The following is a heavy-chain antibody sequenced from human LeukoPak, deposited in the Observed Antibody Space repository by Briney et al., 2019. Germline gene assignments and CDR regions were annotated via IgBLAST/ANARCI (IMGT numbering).Heavy chain of an antibody. V-gene: IGHV3-30*03. J-gene: IGHJ6*02. Sequence: GGSPRLSCAASGFTFSSYGMHWVRQAPGKGLEWVAVISYDGSNKYYADSVKGRFTISRDNSKNTLYLQMNSLRAEDTAVYYCAREGAVCSGGSCSPYYYYGMDVWGQGTTVTVSS. CDR2: ISYDGSNK. CDR1: GFTFSSYG. D-gene: IGHD2-15*01. CDR3: AREGAVCSGGSCSPYYYYGMDV.